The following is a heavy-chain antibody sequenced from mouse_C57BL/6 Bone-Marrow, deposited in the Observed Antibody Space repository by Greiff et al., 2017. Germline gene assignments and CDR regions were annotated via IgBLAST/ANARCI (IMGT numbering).Heavy chain of an antibody. CDR3: TRSQIYYDYVDCDY. V-gene: IGHV1-15*01. CDR2: IDPETGGT. J-gene: IGHJ2*01. CDR1: GYTFTDYE. D-gene: IGHD2-4*01. Sequence: VQRVESGAELVRPGASVTLSCKASGYTFTDYEMHWVKQTPVHGLEWIGAIDPETGGTTYNQKFKGKAILTADKSSSTAYMQLRSLTSEDSAVYKGTRSQIYYDYVDCDYWGQGTTLTVSS.